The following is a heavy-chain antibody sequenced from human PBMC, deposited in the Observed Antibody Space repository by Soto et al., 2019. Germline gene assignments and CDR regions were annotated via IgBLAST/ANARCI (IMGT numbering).Heavy chain of an antibody. Sequence: SETLSLTCTVSGGSVSSGSYYWSWIRQPPGKGLEWIGYIYYGGSTNYNPSLKSRVTISVDTSKNQFSLKLSSVTAADTAVYYCARDQRGYSGYEYYYYGMDVWGQGTTVTVSS. J-gene: IGHJ6*02. CDR3: ARDQRGYSGYEYYYYGMDV. CDR2: IYYGGST. D-gene: IGHD5-12*01. V-gene: IGHV4-61*01. CDR1: GGSVSSGSYY.